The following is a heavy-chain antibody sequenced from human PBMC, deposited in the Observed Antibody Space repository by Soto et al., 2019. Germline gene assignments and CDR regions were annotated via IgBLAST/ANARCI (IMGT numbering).Heavy chain of an antibody. Sequence: GGSLRLSCAASGFTFSSYSMNWVRQAPGKGLEWVSYISSSSSTIYYADSVKGRFTISRDNAKNSLYLQMNSLRDEDTAVYYCARESAVDTPIGYYYGMDVWGQGTTVTVSS. V-gene: IGHV3-48*02. J-gene: IGHJ6*02. CDR3: ARESAVDTPIGYYYGMDV. D-gene: IGHD2-15*01. CDR2: ISSSSSTI. CDR1: GFTFSSYS.